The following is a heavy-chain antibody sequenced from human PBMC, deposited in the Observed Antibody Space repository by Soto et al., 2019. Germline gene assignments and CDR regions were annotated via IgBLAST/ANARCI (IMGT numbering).Heavy chain of an antibody. CDR3: TSVSGYENAFDI. CDR2: INPSGGST. V-gene: IGHV1-46*03. CDR1: GYSFTSFY. J-gene: IGHJ3*02. Sequence: QVQLVQSGAEVKKPGASVKVSCKASGYSFTSFYMHWVRQAPGQGLEWMGIINPSGGSTSYAQKFQGRVTMTRDTSTSTVYMELSSLRSEDTAVYYCTSVSGYENAFDIWGQGTMVTVSS. D-gene: IGHD5-18*01.